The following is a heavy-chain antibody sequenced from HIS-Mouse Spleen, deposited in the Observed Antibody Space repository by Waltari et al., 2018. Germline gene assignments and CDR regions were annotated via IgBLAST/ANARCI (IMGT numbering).Heavy chain of an antibody. Sequence: QLQLQESGPGLVKPSETLSLTCTVSGGSISSSSYYWGGIRQPPGKGLEWIGSIYSSGSTYYNPSLKSRVTISVDTSTNQFSLKLSSVTAADTAVYYCAREIPYSSSWYDWYFDLWGRGTLVTVSS. D-gene: IGHD6-13*01. J-gene: IGHJ2*01. CDR1: GGSISSSSYY. CDR2: IYSSGST. V-gene: IGHV4-39*07. CDR3: AREIPYSSSWYDWYFDL.